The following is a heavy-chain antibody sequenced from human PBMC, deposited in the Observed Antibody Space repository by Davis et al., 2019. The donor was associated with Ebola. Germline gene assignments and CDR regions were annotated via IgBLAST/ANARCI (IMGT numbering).Heavy chain of an antibody. D-gene: IGHD6-19*01. J-gene: IGHJ4*02. Sequence: MPSETLSLTCAVSGGSISSAGYSWNWIRQSPGKGLEWLGYMFQTGYTYYNPSLKSRVTISVDTSKNQFSLKLSSVTAADTAAYYCVGSGWYDLAGYWGQGTLVTVSS. CDR2: MFQTGYT. CDR1: GGSISSAGYS. CDR3: VGSGWYDLAGY. V-gene: IGHV4-30-2*02.